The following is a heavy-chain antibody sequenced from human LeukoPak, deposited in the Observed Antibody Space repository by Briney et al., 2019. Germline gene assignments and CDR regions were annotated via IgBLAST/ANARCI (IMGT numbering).Heavy chain of an antibody. J-gene: IGHJ5*02. CDR3: ASYGSHYDFWSGYYLGFDP. Sequence: GGSLRLSCAASGFTFSSYAMSWVRQAPGKGLEWVSAISGSGGSTYYADSVKGRFTISRDNAKNSLYLQMNSLRAEDTAVYYCASYGSHYDFWSGYYLGFDPWGQGTLVTVSS. CDR1: GFTFSSYA. V-gene: IGHV3-23*01. CDR2: ISGSGGST. D-gene: IGHD3-3*01.